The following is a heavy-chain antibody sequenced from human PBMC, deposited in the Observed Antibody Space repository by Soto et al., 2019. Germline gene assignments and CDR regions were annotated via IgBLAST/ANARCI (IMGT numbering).Heavy chain of an antibody. J-gene: IGHJ6*02. D-gene: IGHD3-22*01. CDR2: ISRSGTAI. V-gene: IGHV3-48*02. CDR3: VGELDSSGLHGDV. CDR1: GFSFSTYA. Sequence: EMQLVESGGGLVQPGGSLRLSCAASGFSFSTYAMNWVRQAPGKGLEWLSSISRSGTAIYYADSVKGRFTISRDHATNSLDLQMNSLTDADTAAYHGVGELDSSGLHGDVLGQGTTVTVSS.